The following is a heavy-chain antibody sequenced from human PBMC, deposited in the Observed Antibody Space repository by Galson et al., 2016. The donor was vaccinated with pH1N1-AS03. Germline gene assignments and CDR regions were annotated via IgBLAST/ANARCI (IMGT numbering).Heavy chain of an antibody. CDR3: ARGFGDITVHYWSYALDY. D-gene: IGHD2-21*02. CDR1: GASISSGGYS. V-gene: IGHV4-30-2*01. CDR2: IYHSGST. Sequence: LSLTCAVSGASISSGGYSWSWIRQPPGKGLEWIGYIYHSGSTYYIPSLRNRVTISLDRSKNQFSLKLTSVTAADTAFYYCARGFGDITVHYWSYALDYWGLGTLVSVSS. J-gene: IGHJ4*02.